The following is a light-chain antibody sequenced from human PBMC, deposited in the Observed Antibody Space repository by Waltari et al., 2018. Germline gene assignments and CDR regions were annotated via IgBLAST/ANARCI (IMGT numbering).Light chain of an antibody. Sequence: EIVLTQSPGTLSLSPGERVTLSCRASQSVSNNYLLWYQQKPGQAPRVLIYGASNRATGIPDRFSGSGSGTDFTLTISRLEPEDVAVYYCQQYYNAPLTFGGGTKVEIK. CDR2: GAS. J-gene: IGKJ4*01. CDR1: QSVSNNY. V-gene: IGKV3-20*01. CDR3: QQYYNAPLT.